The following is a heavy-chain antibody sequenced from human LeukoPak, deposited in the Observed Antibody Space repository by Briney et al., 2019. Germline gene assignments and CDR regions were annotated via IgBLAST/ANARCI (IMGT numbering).Heavy chain of an antibody. Sequence: SVKVSCKASGGTFSSYAVNWVRQAPGQGLEWVGRIIPFLGMPNYAQKFQGRVTITADKSTSTAYVELSSLRSDDTAVYYFARGHSYYYESSGYYHYYYGMDVWGQGTTVTVSS. V-gene: IGHV1-69*04. CDR1: GGTFSSYA. CDR2: IIPFLGMP. D-gene: IGHD3-22*01. J-gene: IGHJ6*02. CDR3: ARGHSYYYESSGYYHYYYGMDV.